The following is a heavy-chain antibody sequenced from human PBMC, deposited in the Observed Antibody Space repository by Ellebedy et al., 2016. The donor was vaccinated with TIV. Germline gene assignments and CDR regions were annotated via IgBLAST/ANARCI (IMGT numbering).Heavy chain of an antibody. V-gene: IGHV3-33*01. CDR2: IWYDGSKK. J-gene: IGHJ5*02. D-gene: IGHD6-19*01. CDR3: ATSFLGGIAVDWVDH. Sequence: GGSLRLXCAASGITFSSFGMHWVRHTPGKGLEWVAIIWYDGSKKYYTDSVKGRFTISRDNSKNTLYLQMNSLRVEDTAVYYCATSFLGGIAVDWVDHWGQGTLVTVSS. CDR1: GITFSSFG.